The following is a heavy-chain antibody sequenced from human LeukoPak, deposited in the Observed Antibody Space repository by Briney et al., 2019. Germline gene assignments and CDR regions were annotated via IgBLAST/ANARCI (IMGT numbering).Heavy chain of an antibody. D-gene: IGHD4-11*01. Sequence: SPSETLSLTCTVSGGSISSYYWSWIRQPAGKGLEWIGRIYTSGSTNYNPSLKSRVTMSVDTSKNQFSLKLSSVTAAGTAVYYCARDNYSSPYYYYGMDVWGQGTTVTVSS. J-gene: IGHJ6*02. CDR2: IYTSGST. CDR1: GGSISSYY. V-gene: IGHV4-4*07. CDR3: ARDNYSSPYYYYGMDV.